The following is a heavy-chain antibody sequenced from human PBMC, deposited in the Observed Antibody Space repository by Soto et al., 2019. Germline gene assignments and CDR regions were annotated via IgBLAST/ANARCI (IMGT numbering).Heavy chain of an antibody. V-gene: IGHV4-34*01. Sequence: SETLSLTCAVYGGSFSGYYWSWVRQPPGKGLEWIGEINHSGSTNYNPSLKSRVTISVDTSKNQFSLKLSSVTAADTAVYYCARALVGATTSYYYYGMDVWGQGTTVTVSS. J-gene: IGHJ6*02. D-gene: IGHD1-26*01. CDR1: GGSFSGYY. CDR2: INHSGST. CDR3: ARALVGATTSYYYYGMDV.